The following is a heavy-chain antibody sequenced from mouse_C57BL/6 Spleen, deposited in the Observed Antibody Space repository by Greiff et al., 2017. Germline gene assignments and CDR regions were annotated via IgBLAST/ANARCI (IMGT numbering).Heavy chain of an antibody. V-gene: IGHV1-54*01. CDR1: GYAFTNYL. Sequence: VQLQQSGAELVRPGTSVKVSCKASGYAFTNYLIEWVKQRPGQGLEWIGVINPGSGGTNYSEKFKGKATLTADKSSSTAYMQLSSLTSEDSAVYFCARRDGSSVFDYWGQGTTLTVSS. CDR3: ARRDGSSVFDY. CDR2: INPGSGGT. D-gene: IGHD1-1*01. J-gene: IGHJ2*01.